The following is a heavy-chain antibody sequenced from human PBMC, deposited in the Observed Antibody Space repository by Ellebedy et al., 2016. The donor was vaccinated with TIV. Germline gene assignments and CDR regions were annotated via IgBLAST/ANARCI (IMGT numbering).Heavy chain of an antibody. J-gene: IGHJ4*02. CDR3: ARSDSSGYEFDY. CDR1: GYRFTSYW. D-gene: IGHD3-22*01. V-gene: IGHV5-51*01. Sequence: GESLKISCTGSGYRFTSYWIGWVRQMPGKGLEWMGIIYAGDYDTRYSPSFQGQVTISADKSISTPYLQWSSLKASDTAMYYCARSDSSGYEFDYWGQGTLVTVSS. CDR2: IYAGDYDT.